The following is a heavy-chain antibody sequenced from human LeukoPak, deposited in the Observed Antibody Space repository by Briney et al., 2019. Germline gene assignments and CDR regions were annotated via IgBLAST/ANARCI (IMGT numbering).Heavy chain of an antibody. CDR2: IRYDGSNK. D-gene: IGHD6-25*01. Sequence: GGSLRLSCAASGFTFSSYGMHWVRQAPGKGLEWVAFIRYDGSNKYYADSVKGRFTISRDSSKSTMYLQMTSLTAEDTAVYYCAKGSGTSRPYYLDYWGRGTLVTVSS. CDR1: GFTFSSYG. CDR3: AKGSGTSRPYYLDY. J-gene: IGHJ4*02. V-gene: IGHV3-30*02.